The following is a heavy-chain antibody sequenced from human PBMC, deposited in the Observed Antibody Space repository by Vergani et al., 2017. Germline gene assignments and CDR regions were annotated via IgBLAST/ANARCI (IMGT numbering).Heavy chain of an antibody. CDR2: MYHSGST. D-gene: IGHD3-10*01. Sequence: QVRLQESGPGLVKPSETLSLTCSVSGGSMSGYYWSWIRQPPGKELEWFGYMYHSGSTNYNPSLETRVTLSGDTSKNQFSLKLNSVTAADTAVYYCGRVADFYGLGSRLLDLWGQGILVTVSS. V-gene: IGHV4-59*01. J-gene: IGHJ5*02. CDR1: GGSMSGYY. CDR3: GRVADFYGLGSRLLDL.